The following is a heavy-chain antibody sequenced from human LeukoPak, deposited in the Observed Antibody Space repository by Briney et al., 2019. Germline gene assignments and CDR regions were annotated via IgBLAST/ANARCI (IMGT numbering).Heavy chain of an antibody. Sequence: GRSLRLSCAASGFTFSSYGMHWVRQAPGKGLEWVAVISYDGSNKYSADSVKGRFTISRDNSKNTLYLQMNSLRAEDTAVYYRAKDLVLRYFDWAFDYWGQGTLVTVSS. CDR3: AKDLVLRYFDWAFDY. CDR2: ISYDGSNK. J-gene: IGHJ4*02. CDR1: GFTFSSYG. V-gene: IGHV3-30*18. D-gene: IGHD3-9*01.